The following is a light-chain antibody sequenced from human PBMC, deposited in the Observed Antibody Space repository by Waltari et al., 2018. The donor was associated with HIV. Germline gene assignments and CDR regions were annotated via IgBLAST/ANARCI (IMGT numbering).Light chain of an antibody. V-gene: IGKV4-1*01. Sequence: IVITLSPDPLAVPLGERAPIHCNSPKSVLSRSNNENYLAWYQQKPGQPPKLLIYWASTRDSGVPDRFSGSGSGTDFSLTISSLQAEDVAVYYCQQYYSSPRTFGQGTKVEIK. CDR1: KSVLSRSNNENY. CDR3: QQYYSSPRT. CDR2: WAS. J-gene: IGKJ1*01.